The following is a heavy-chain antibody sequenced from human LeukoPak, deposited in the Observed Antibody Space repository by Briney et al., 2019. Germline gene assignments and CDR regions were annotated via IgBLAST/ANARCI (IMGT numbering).Heavy chain of an antibody. D-gene: IGHD3-3*01. J-gene: IGHJ4*02. CDR2: IYYSGST. V-gene: IGHV4-59*01. CDR3: ARGYDFWTGFWDY. CDR1: GGSISSYY. Sequence: SETLSLTCTVSGGSISSYYWSWIRQPPGKGLEWIGCIYYSGSTNYNPPLKSRVTISVDTSKKQFSLKLSSVTAADTAVFYCARGYDFWTGFWDYWGQGTLVTVSS.